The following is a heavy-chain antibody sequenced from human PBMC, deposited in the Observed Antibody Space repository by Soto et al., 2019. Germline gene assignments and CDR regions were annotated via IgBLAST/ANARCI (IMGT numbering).Heavy chain of an antibody. V-gene: IGHV1-3*04. CDR3: SRGTCSGGSCYSFHGDY. CDR2: INTGNGNT. J-gene: IGHJ4*02. D-gene: IGHD2-15*01. Sequence: VQLVQSGAEVKKTGASVRGYCEASGYTFTSYDMHWVRQAPGQRLEWMGWINTGNGNTIYSQKGQGRVTLNRDTSASTAYMETSSLRTEDTADYDLSRGTCSGGSCYSFHGDYWGQVTLVTVSS. CDR1: GYTFTSYD.